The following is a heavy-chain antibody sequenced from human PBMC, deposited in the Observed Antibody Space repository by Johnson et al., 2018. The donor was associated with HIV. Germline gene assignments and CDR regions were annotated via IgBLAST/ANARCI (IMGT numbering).Heavy chain of an antibody. CDR1: GFTFSSYG. V-gene: IGHV3-30*02. Sequence: QVQLVESGGGVVQPGGSLRLSCAASGFTFSSYGMHWVRQAPGKGLEWVAFIRYDGSNKYYADSVKGRFTISRDKSKNTLYLQMNSLRAEDTAVYYCAKDRNLGWPVWAFDIWGQGTMVTVSS. CDR3: AKDRNLGWPVWAFDI. D-gene: IGHD3-16*01. CDR2: IRYDGSNK. J-gene: IGHJ3*02.